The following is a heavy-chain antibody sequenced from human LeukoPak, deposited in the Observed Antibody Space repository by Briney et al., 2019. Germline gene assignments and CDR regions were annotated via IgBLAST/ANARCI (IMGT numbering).Heavy chain of an antibody. CDR3: ARDRESYDFCSAHIGGYYYGMDV. CDR1: GFTFSSYA. Sequence: PGGSLRLSCAASGFTFSSYAMSWVRQAPGKGLEWVSYISSSSSTIYYADSVKGRFTISRDNAKNSLYLQMNSLRDEDTAVYYCARDRESYDFCSAHIGGYYYGMDVWGQGTTVTVSS. V-gene: IGHV3-48*02. J-gene: IGHJ6*02. D-gene: IGHD3-3*01. CDR2: ISSSSSTI.